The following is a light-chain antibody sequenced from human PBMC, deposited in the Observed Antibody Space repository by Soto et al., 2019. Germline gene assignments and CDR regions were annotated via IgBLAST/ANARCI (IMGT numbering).Light chain of an antibody. Sequence: EIILTQFPATLSLSPGERASLSCRASQSVSSDLAWYQQKPGQALRLLIYDASKRATGIPARFSGSGSGTDFTLTISSLEPEDFAVYYCQHRNNWPLTFGGGTKVEIK. CDR2: DAS. J-gene: IGKJ4*01. CDR1: QSVSSD. V-gene: IGKV3-11*01. CDR3: QHRNNWPLT.